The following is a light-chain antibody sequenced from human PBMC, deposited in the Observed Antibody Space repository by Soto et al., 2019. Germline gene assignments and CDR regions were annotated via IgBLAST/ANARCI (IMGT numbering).Light chain of an antibody. CDR2: DAS. V-gene: IGKV1-5*01. Sequence: DIQMTQSPSTLSASVGDTVTITCRASQNINTWLAWYQQRPGKAPKLLIFDASSLESRAPSRFSGSGSGTQFTLTIGSLQPDDFATYYCQQYYSYWATFGRGTKVDVK. CDR3: QQYYSYWAT. J-gene: IGKJ1*01. CDR1: QNINTW.